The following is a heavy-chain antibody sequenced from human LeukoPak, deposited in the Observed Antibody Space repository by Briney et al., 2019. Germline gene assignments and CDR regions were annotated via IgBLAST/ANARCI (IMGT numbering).Heavy chain of an antibody. J-gene: IGHJ4*02. CDR2: IKSKTDGETT. Sequence: GGSLRLSCVDSGFTFTNAWMSWVRQAPGKGLEWIGRIKSKTDGETTNYAEPVRGRFTISRDDSKSAVYLQMNSLKIEDTAVYYCTTDLGTYYHGSQRLIPIDYWGQGTLVTVS. V-gene: IGHV3-15*01. D-gene: IGHD3-10*01. CDR1: GFTFTNAW. CDR3: TTDLGTYYHGSQRLIPIDY.